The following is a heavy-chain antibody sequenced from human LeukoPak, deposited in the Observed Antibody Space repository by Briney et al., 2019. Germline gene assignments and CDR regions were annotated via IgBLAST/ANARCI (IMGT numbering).Heavy chain of an antibody. Sequence: HPGGSLRLSCAASGFIFSNYALHWVRQAPGKGLEWVAVTSYDGNNKYYADSVKGRFTISRDNSKNTLYLQMNSLKTEDTAMYYCARDLTIFGVGISHYTGMAVWGQGPTVTVSS. V-gene: IGHV3-30-3*01. J-gene: IGHJ6*02. CDR2: TSYDGNNK. D-gene: IGHD3-3*01. CDR1: GFIFSNYA. CDR3: ARDLTIFGVGISHYTGMAV.